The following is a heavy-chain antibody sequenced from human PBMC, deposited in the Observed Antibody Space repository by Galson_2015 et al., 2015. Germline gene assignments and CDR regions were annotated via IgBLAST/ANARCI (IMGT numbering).Heavy chain of an antibody. CDR2: IKNDGSEK. J-gene: IGHJ3*02. CDR1: GFTFSSYW. V-gene: IGHV3-7*01. D-gene: IGHD3-10*01. Sequence: SLRLSCAASGFTFSSYWMSWVRQAPGKGLEWAANIKNDGSEKYYVDSVKGRFTISRDNAKNALYPQMNSLGAEDTAVYYCARGRSVDIWGQGTMVTVSA. CDR3: ARGRSVDI.